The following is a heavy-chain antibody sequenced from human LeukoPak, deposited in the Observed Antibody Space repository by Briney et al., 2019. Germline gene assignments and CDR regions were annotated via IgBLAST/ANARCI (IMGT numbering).Heavy chain of an antibody. CDR3: ATDWAVGHAFDI. J-gene: IGHJ3*02. V-gene: IGHV1-18*01. CDR1: GYTFTSYG. Sequence: ASVKVSCKASGYTFTSYGISWVRQAPGQGLEWVGWISAYNGNTNYAQKLQGRVTMTEDTSTDTAYMELSSLRSEDTAVYYCATDWAVGHAFDIWGQGTMVTVSS. CDR2: ISAYNGNT. D-gene: IGHD3-16*01.